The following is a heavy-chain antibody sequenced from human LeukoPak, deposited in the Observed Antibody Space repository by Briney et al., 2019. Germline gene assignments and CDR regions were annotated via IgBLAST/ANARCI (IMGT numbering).Heavy chain of an antibody. Sequence: GGSLRLSCAASGLTVSSNYMSWVRQAPGKGLEWVSVIYSGGGTYYADSVKGRFTISRDNSTNTLYLQVNSLRAEDTAVYYCARWACSGTSCYYDYWGQGTLVTVSS. CDR2: IYSGGGT. D-gene: IGHD2-2*01. J-gene: IGHJ4*02. CDR3: ARWACSGTSCYYDY. V-gene: IGHV3-53*01. CDR1: GLTVSSNY.